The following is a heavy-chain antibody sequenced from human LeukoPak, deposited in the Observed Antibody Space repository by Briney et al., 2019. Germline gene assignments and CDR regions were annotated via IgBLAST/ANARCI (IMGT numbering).Heavy chain of an antibody. D-gene: IGHD2-2*01. Sequence: ASVKVSCKASGYTFTSYGITWVRQAPGQGLEWMGGIIPIFGTANYAQKFQGRVTITADESTSTAYMELSSLRSEDTAVYYCARDRSSTSWDDAFDIWGQGTMVTVSS. CDR2: IIPIFGTA. CDR1: GYTFTSYG. J-gene: IGHJ3*02. CDR3: ARDRSSTSWDDAFDI. V-gene: IGHV1-69*13.